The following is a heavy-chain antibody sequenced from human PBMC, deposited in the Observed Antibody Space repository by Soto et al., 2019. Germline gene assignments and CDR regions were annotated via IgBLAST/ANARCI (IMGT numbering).Heavy chain of an antibody. V-gene: IGHV1-18*01. CDR1: GDTFDSYG. J-gene: IGHJ4*02. CDR2: ISAYNGNT. CDR3: ASSSGWYYFDS. Sequence: VKVSSKASGDTFDSYGLCWPRQDPGQGLEWMGWISAYNGNTNYAQKLQGRVTMTTDTSTSTAYMELRSLRSDDTAVYCCASSSGWYYFDSGGQGTLVT. D-gene: IGHD6-19*01.